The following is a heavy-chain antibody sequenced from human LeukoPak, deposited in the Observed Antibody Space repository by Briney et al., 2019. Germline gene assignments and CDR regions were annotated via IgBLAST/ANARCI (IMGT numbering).Heavy chain of an antibody. J-gene: IGHJ4*02. Sequence: SETLSLTCTVSGGSISSYYWSWIRQPPGKGLEWIGYIYYSGSTNYNPSLKSRVTISVDTSKNQFPLKLSSVTAADTAVYYCARENVVVPAAVDYWGQGTLVTVSS. CDR2: IYYSGST. V-gene: IGHV4-59*01. CDR3: ARENVVVPAAVDY. D-gene: IGHD2-2*01. CDR1: GGSISSYY.